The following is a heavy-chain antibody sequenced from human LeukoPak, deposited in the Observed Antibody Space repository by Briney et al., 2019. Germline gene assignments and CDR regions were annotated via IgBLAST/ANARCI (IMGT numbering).Heavy chain of an antibody. J-gene: IGHJ4*02. CDR2: IIPILGIA. CDR1: GGTFSSYA. CDR3: AREMVGVAFGDY. Sequence: GCSVKVSCKASGGTFSSYAISWVRQAPGQGLEWMGRIIPILGIANYAQKFQGRVTITADKSTSTAYMELSSLRSEDTAVYYCAREMVGVAFGDYWGQGTLVTVSS. D-gene: IGHD2-15*01. V-gene: IGHV1-69*04.